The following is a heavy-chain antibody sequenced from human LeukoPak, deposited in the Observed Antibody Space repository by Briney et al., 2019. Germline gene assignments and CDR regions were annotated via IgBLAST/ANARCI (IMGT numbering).Heavy chain of an antibody. CDR3: ARGRGYYDSSGYYLGY. D-gene: IGHD3-22*01. CDR2: IYYSGST. V-gene: IGHV4-59*01. J-gene: IGHJ4*02. CDR1: GGSISSYY. Sequence: SETLSLTCTVSGGSISSYYWSWIRQPPGKGLEWIGYIYYSGSTNYNPSLKSRVTISVDTSKNQFSLKLSSVTAADTAVYYCARGRGYYDSSGYYLGYWGQGTLVTVSS.